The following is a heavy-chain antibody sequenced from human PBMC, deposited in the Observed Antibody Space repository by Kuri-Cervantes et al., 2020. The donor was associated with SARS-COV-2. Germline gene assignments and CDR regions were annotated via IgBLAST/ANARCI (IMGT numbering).Heavy chain of an antibody. J-gene: IGHJ5*02. CDR2: ISGTRGST. CDR3: AKAYSGVPDVLGDT. CDR1: GFIFSNFA. V-gene: IGHV3-23*01. Sequence: GGSLRLCCAASGFIFSNFAMNWVRQAPGKGLKWVAVISGTRGSTFYGDSVQGRFTISRDNSKNILYLEMESLRVEDTAMYYCAKAYSGVPDVLGDTWGQGTLVTVSS. D-gene: IGHD2-2*01.